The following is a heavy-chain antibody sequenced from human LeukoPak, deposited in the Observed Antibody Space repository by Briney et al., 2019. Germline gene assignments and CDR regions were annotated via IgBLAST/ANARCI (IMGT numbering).Heavy chain of an antibody. V-gene: IGHV1-8*01. CDR3: ARKGLLGSGKPWFDP. CDR1: GYTFTSYD. J-gene: IGHJ5*02. Sequence: ASVKVSCKASGYTFTSYDINWVRQASGQGLEWMGWMNPNSGNTASAQKFQGRVTMTTNTSISTAYMELTGLRSEDTAMYFRARKGLLGSGKPWFDPWGQGTLVTVSS. CDR2: MNPNSGNT. D-gene: IGHD2-15*01.